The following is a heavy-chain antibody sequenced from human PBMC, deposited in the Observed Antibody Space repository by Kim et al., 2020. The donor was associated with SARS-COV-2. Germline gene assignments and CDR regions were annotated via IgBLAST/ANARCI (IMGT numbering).Heavy chain of an antibody. CDR2: IYHSGST. Sequence: SETLSLTCTVSGYSISSGYYWGWIRQPPGKGLEWIGSIYHSGSTYYNPSLKSRVTISVDTSKNQFSLKLSSVTAADTAVYYCARDSRGLRDYWGQGTLVT. J-gene: IGHJ4*02. D-gene: IGHD4-17*01. V-gene: IGHV4-38-2*02. CDR3: ARDSRGLRDY. CDR1: GYSISSGYY.